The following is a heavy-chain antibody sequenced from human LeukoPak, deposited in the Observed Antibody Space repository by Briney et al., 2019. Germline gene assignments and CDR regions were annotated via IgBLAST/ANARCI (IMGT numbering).Heavy chain of an antibody. V-gene: IGHV1-3*01. CDR1: GYNFARHT. Sequence: ASVKVSCKASGYNFARHTIHWVRQAPGQSLEWMGWTNAGNGNTKYSQKFQGRVTTSRDTSASTAYMELSSLRSEDTAVFYCARDRRYYVSGGKDGFDIWGQGTMVTVSS. CDR3: ARDRRYYVSGGKDGFDI. D-gene: IGHD3-10*01. J-gene: IGHJ3*02. CDR2: TNAGNGNT.